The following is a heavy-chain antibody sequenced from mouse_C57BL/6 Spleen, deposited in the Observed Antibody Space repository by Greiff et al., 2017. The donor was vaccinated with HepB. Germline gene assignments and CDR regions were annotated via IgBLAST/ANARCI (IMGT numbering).Heavy chain of an antibody. V-gene: IGHV1-82*01. Sequence: QVQLQQSGPELVKPGASVKISCKASGYAFSSSWMNGVQQRPGKGLEWIGRIYPGDGDTNYNGKFKGKATLTADKSSSTAYMQLSSLTSEDSAVYFCAGCYYGSMDAMDYWDQGTSVTVSS. CDR3: AGCYYGSMDAMDY. J-gene: IGHJ4*01. CDR2: IYPGDGDT. CDR1: GYAFSSSW. D-gene: IGHD1-1*01.